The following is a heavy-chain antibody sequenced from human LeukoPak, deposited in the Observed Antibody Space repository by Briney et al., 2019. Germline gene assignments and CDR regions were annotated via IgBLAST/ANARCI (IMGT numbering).Heavy chain of an antibody. CDR3: ARGVWFGELYSYYYYMDV. V-gene: IGHV4-39*07. Sequence: SETLSLTCTVSGGSISTYYWGWIRQPPGRGLEWIGSIYYSGSTYYNPSLKSRVTISVDTSKNQFSLKLSSVTAADTAVYYCARGVWFGELYSYYYYMDVWGKGTTVTVSS. D-gene: IGHD3-10*01. CDR2: IYYSGST. J-gene: IGHJ6*03. CDR1: GGSISTYY.